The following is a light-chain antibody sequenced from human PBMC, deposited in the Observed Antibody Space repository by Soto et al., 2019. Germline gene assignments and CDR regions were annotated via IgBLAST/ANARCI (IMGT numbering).Light chain of an antibody. CDR1: SSDVGGYNY. J-gene: IGLJ1*01. CDR2: EVS. V-gene: IGLV2-8*01. CDR3: AAWDGSLRGYV. Sequence: QSVLTQPPSASGSPGQSVTISCTGTSSDVGGYNYVSWYRQHPGKAPKLMIYEVSKRPSGVPDRFSGSKSGNTASLTVSGLQAEDEADYYCAAWDGSLRGYVFGTGTKVTVL.